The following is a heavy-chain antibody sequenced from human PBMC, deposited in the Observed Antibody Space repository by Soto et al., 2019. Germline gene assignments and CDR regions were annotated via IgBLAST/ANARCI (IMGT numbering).Heavy chain of an antibody. CDR2: INHSGST. V-gene: IGHV4-34*01. D-gene: IGHD5-12*01. CDR3: ARAPQIVAMGRPFDY. CDR1: GGSFSVYS. J-gene: IGHJ4*02. Sequence: LSLTCAVYGGSFSVYSWNWIRQPPGKGLEWIGEINHSGSTNYNPSLKSRVTISLDTSKNQFSLRLTSLTAADTAVYFCARAPQIVAMGRPFDYWGQGILVTVSS.